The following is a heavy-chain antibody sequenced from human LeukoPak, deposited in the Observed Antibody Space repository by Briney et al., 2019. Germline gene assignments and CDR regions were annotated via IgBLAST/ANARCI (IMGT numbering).Heavy chain of an antibody. V-gene: IGHV3-30-3*01. CDR2: ISYDGSNK. J-gene: IGHJ4*02. Sequence: PGGSLRLSCAASGFTFSSYWMSWVRQAPGKGLEWVAVISYDGSNKYYADSVKGRFTISRDNSKNTLYLQMNSLRAEDTAVYYCARGDGWELQSGIDYWGQGTLVTVSS. CDR1: GFTFSSYW. D-gene: IGHD1-26*01. CDR3: ARGDGWELQSGIDY.